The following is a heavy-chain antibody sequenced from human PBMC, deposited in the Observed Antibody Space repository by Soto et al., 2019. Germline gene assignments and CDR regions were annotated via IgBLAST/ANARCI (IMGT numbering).Heavy chain of an antibody. CDR1: GGTFSSYA. D-gene: IGHD3-3*01. V-gene: IGHV1-69*12. J-gene: IGHJ5*02. CDR3: ARETAITLCGVVKGWFDP. CDR2: IIPIFGTA. Sequence: QVQLVQSGAEVKKPGSSVKVSCKASGGTFSSYAISWVRQAPGQGLEWMGGIIPIFGTANYAQKFQGRVTITAEEHTTTAYMELNSLRSEDTAVYYCARETAITLCGVVKGWFDPWGQGTLVTVSA.